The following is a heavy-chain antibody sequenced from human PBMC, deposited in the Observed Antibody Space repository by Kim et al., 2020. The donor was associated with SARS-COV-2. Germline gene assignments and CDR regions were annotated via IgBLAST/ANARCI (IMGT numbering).Heavy chain of an antibody. V-gene: IGHV3-74*01. CDR2: SIT. Sequence: SITNYADSVKGRFTISRDNAKNMVYLQMNSLRAEDTAVYYCARGGYHFDFWGQGTLVTVSS. J-gene: IGHJ4*02. D-gene: IGHD2-15*01. CDR3: ARGGYHFDF.